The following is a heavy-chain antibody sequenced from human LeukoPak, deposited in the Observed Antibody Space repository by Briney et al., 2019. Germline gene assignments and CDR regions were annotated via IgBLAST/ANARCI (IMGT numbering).Heavy chain of an antibody. V-gene: IGHV3-30-3*01. CDR2: ISYDGSNK. CDR1: GFTFSSYA. J-gene: IGHJ4*02. CDR3: ARDLLSDSSGYYSVYFDY. D-gene: IGHD3-22*01. Sequence: GGSLRLSCAASGFTFSSYAMHWVRQAPGKGLEWVAVISYDGSNKYYADSVKGRFTISRDNSKNTLYLQMNSLRAEDTAVYYCARDLLSDSSGYYSVYFDYWGQGTLVTVSS.